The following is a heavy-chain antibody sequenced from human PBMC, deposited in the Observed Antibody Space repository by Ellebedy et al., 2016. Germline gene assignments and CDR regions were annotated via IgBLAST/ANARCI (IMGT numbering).Heavy chain of an antibody. CDR3: ARRGVELVRFTYYFDY. V-gene: IGHV4-34*01. D-gene: IGHD3-10*01. J-gene: IGHJ4*02. CDR2: INHSGNT. CDR1: GGSFSNYY. Sequence: SETLSLTCAVYGGSFSNYYWTWIRQPPGKGLEWIGEINHSGNTNYNPSLKSRVIISVDTSKNQFSLKLSSVTAADTAVYYCARRGVELVRFTYYFDYWGQGTLVTVSS.